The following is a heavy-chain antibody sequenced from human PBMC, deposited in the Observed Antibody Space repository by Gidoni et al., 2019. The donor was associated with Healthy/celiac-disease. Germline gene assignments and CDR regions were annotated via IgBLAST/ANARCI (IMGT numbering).Heavy chain of an antibody. CDR1: GCSISSYS. D-gene: IGHD2-21*01. CDR3: ARVDGAYCGGDCYANWFDP. J-gene: IGHJ5*02. V-gene: IGHV4-59*01. CDR2: IYYSGST. Sequence: QVQLQESGPGLVPPSETLSLTCTVSGCSISSYSWRWIRQPPGKGLEWIGYIYYSGSTNYNPSLKSRVTISVDTSKNQFSLKLSSVTAADTAVYYCARVDGAYCGGDCYANWFDPWGQGTLVTVSS.